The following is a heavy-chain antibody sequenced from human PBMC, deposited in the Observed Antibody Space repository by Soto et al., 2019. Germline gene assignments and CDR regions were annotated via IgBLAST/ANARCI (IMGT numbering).Heavy chain of an antibody. J-gene: IGHJ4*02. CDR2: ISYDGSNK. CDR3: AKPSYYYDSSGYYEYYFDY. D-gene: IGHD3-22*01. CDR1: GFTFSSYG. Sequence: QVQLVESGGGVVQPGRSLRLSCAASGFTFSSYGMHWVRQAPGKGLEWVAVISYDGSNKYYADSVKGRFTISRDNSKNTLYLQMNSLRAEDTAVYYCAKPSYYYDSSGYYEYYFDYWGQGTLVTVSS. V-gene: IGHV3-30*18.